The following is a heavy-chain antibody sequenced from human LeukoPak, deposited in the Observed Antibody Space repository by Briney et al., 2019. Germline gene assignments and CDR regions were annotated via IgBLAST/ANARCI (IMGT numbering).Heavy chain of an antibody. Sequence: PSETLSLTCNVSGFSINSDSYWGWIRQPPEKGLEWIGTIFLSGSTYYNPSLKSRVTISVDTSKNQFSLKLSSVTAADTAVYYCARGQYDFWSGHLIGYFDYWGQGTLVTVSS. CDR1: GFSINSDSY. V-gene: IGHV4-38-2*02. CDR2: IFLSGST. D-gene: IGHD3-3*01. J-gene: IGHJ4*02. CDR3: ARGQYDFWSGHLIGYFDY.